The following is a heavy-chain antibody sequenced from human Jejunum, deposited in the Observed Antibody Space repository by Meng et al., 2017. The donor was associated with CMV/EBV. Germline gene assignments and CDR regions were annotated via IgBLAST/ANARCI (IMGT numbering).Heavy chain of an antibody. CDR3: AKESGEYQMLSYYGLDV. J-gene: IGHJ6*02. CDR2: ISRSGGDT. V-gene: IGHV3-23*01. D-gene: IGHD2-2*01. Sequence: SSCAMTWVRQAPGKGLEWLSVISRSGGDTYYADSVKGRFTISRDNSKNTLYLQMDSLRAEDTAVYYCAKESGEYQMLSYYGLDVWGQGTTVTVSS. CDR1: SSCA.